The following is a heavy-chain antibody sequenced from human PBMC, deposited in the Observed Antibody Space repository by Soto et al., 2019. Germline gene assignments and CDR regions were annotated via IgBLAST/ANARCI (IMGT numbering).Heavy chain of an antibody. V-gene: IGHV1-18*01. D-gene: IGHD2-8*01. J-gene: IGHJ4*02. Sequence: QVQLVQSGGEVKKPGASVKVSCKASGYTFGNFGLSWVRQAPGQGLELMGWISPYNVNTNYAQKLQGRLTMTTDTSTSTAYMELRSLRSDDTAAYYCARDRLGVSVTGGGFDSWGQGTLVTVSS. CDR1: GYTFGNFG. CDR2: ISPYNVNT. CDR3: ARDRLGVSVTGGGFDS.